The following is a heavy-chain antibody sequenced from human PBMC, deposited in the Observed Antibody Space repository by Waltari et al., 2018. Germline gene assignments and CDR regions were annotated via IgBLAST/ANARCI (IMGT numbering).Heavy chain of an antibody. CDR1: GDSISGNYW. CDR3: AGDRAIGLFFDY. V-gene: IGHV4-4*02. CDR2: VHHSGKT. Sequence: QVQLRESGQGLVKPSGTLSLTCAVSGDSISGNYWWSWVRQSPEKGLEWIGQVHHSGKTHYNPSLQSRVTISLDKPKNQFSLNLNSVTAADTAVYYCAGDRAIGLFFDYWGRGTLVTVSS. D-gene: IGHD2-2*01. J-gene: IGHJ4*02.